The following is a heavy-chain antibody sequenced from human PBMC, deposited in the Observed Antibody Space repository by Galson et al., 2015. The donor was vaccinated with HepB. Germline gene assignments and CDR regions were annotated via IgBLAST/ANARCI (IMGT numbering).Heavy chain of an antibody. Sequence: SLRLSCAASGFTFSSYWMNWVRQAPGKGLEWVANINQDGTEKYYVDSVKGRFTISRDNAKNSLYLQMNSLRAEDTAIYFCARDAPAYDTTGYYYGIDYWGQGTLVTVSS. CDR2: INQDGTEK. V-gene: IGHV3-7*03. J-gene: IGHJ4*02. CDR3: ARDAPAYDTTGYYYGIDY. D-gene: IGHD3-22*01. CDR1: GFTFSSYW.